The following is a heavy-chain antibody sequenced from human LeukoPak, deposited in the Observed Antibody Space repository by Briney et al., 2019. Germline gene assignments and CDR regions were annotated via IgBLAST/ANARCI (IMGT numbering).Heavy chain of an antibody. Sequence: SVKVSCKASGGTFSRYAFSWVRQAPGQGLEWMGEIIPKFGKANYAQKFQGRVTITADEITSTAYMDLTSLRSEDTAVYYCARGEGGADYYYMDVWGKGTTVTVAS. D-gene: IGHD1-26*01. J-gene: IGHJ6*03. CDR2: IIPKFGKA. CDR3: ARGEGGADYYYMDV. CDR1: GGTFSRYA. V-gene: IGHV1-69*13.